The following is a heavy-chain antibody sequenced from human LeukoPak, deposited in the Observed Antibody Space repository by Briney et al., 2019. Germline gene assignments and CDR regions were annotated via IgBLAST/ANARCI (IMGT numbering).Heavy chain of an antibody. CDR3: ARDPYYYDSSGYYYFDY. CDR2: IIPIFGTA. D-gene: IGHD3-22*01. Sequence: ASVKVSCKASGGTFSSYAISWVRQAPGQGLEGMGGIIPIFGTANYAQNFQGRVTITADKSTSTAYMELSSLRSEDTAVYYCARDPYYYDSSGYYYFDYWGQGTLVIVSS. CDR1: GGTFSSYA. V-gene: IGHV1-69*06. J-gene: IGHJ4*02.